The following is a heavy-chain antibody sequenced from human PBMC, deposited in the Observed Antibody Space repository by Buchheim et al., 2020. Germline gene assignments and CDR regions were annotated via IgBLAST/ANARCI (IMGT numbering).Heavy chain of an antibody. CDR2: INSDGSST. J-gene: IGHJ6*02. CDR3: AKDWADGMDV. CDR1: GFTFSSSW. Sequence: EVQLVESGGGLVQPGGSLRLSCAASGFTFSSSWMHWVRQAPGKGLVWVSHINSDGSSTSYADSVKGRFIISRDNAKNTVYLQMNSLRVEDTAVYYCAKDWADGMDVWGQGTT. V-gene: IGHV3-74*01. D-gene: IGHD3-16*01.